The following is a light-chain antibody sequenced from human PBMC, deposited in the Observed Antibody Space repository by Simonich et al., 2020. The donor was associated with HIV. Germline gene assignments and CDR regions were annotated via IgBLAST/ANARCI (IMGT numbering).Light chain of an antibody. CDR1: QSVSSN. V-gene: IGKV3-15*01. J-gene: IGKJ1*01. CDR3: QQYGSSPL. CDR2: GAS. Sequence: EIVMTQSPATLSVSPGERATLSCRASQSVSSNLAWYQQKPGQAPRLLIYGASTRATGIPARFSGSGSGTEFTLTISRLQSEDFAVYYCQQYGSSPLFGQGTKVEIK.